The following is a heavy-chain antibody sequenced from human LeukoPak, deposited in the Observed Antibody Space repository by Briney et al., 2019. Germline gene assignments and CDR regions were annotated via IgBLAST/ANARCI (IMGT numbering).Heavy chain of an antibody. J-gene: IGHJ4*02. D-gene: IGHD6-6*01. CDR3: ARDGYSSSSFGPPEPRLTYYLDY. V-gene: IGHV3-20*04. CDR2: INWNGGST. CDR1: GFTFDDYG. Sequence: GGSLRLSCAASGFTFDDYGMSWVRQAPGKGLEWVSGINWNGGSTGYADSVKGRFTISRDNAKNSLYLQMNSLRAEDTALYYCARDGYSSSSFGPPEPRLTYYLDYWGQGTLVTVSS.